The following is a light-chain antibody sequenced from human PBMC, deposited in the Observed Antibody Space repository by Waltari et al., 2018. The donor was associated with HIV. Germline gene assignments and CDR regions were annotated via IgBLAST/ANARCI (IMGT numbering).Light chain of an antibody. V-gene: IGKV3D-20*01. CDR1: QNIKNND. Sequence: EIVLPQSPATLSLSPGERVTLSWDASQNIKNNDLAGYQQKGGLAPSLLIYDASRRASGIPDRFSGSGSGTDFTLTISRLEPDEFATYYCHQFGSSVSYTFGQGTKLEIK. J-gene: IGKJ2*01. CDR3: HQFGSSVSYT. CDR2: DAS.